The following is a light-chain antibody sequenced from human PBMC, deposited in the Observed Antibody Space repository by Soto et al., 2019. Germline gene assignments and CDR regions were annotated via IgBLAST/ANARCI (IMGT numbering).Light chain of an antibody. V-gene: IGLV1-40*01. CDR3: QSFDTSLSAVV. CDR2: GND. CDR1: TSNIGAGYD. Sequence: QLVLTQPPSVSGAPGRRVTISCSGSTSNIGAGYDVHWYQQLPGTAPKLLIYGNDNRPSGVPDRFSGSKSGTSASLAITGLQAEDEADYYCQSFDTSLSAVVFGGGTKLTVL. J-gene: IGLJ2*01.